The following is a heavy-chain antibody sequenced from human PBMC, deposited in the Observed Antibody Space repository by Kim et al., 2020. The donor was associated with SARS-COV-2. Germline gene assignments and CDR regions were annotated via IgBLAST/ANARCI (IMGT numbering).Heavy chain of an antibody. CDR1: GFTLSSYA. CDR2: SSGSGGTT. D-gene: IGHD3-22*01. CDR3: AKSNSGYYYWYFDL. J-gene: IGHJ2*01. Sequence: GGSLRLSCAASGFTLSSYAMSWVRQAPGKGLEWVSTSSGSGGTTYYADSVKGRFTISRDNSKNTLYLQMNSLRAEDTAVYYCAKSNSGYYYWYFDLWGRGTLVTVSS. V-gene: IGHV3-23*01.